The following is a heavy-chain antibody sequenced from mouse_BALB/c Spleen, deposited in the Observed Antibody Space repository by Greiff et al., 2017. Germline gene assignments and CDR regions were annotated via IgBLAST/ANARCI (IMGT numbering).Heavy chain of an antibody. V-gene: IGHV5-12-2*01. CDR2: ISNGGGST. CDR3: ARHNYGSSYGYCDV. CDR1: GFTFSSYT. D-gene: IGHD1-1*01. Sequence: EVQLVESGGGLVQPGGSLKLSCAASGFTFSSYTMSWVRQTPEKRLEWVAYISNGGGSTYYPDTVTGRFTISRDNAKNTLYLQMSSLKSEDTAMYYCARHNYGSSYGYCDVWGAGTTVTVSS. J-gene: IGHJ1*01.